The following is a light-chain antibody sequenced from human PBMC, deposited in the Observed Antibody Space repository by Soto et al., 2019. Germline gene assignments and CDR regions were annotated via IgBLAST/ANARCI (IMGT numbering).Light chain of an antibody. CDR2: EGS. CDR1: SSDVGSYNL. CDR3: QSYDSSLSGWV. Sequence: QSVLTQPASVSGSPEQSITISCTGTSSDVGSYNLVSWYQQYPGKAPKLIIYEGSERPSGISNRFSGSKSGNTASLAITGLQAEDEADYYCQSYDSSLSGWVFGGGTKLTVL. V-gene: IGLV2-14*02. J-gene: IGLJ3*02.